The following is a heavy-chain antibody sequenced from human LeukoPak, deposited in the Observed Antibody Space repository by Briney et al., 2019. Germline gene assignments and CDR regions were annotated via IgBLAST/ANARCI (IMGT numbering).Heavy chain of an antibody. V-gene: IGHV4-39*01. Sequence: SETLSLTCTVSGGSISSSSYFWGWIRQPPGKGLDPGKGLEWIGTISYSGSTYYNPSLRSRVTVSADTSKNQFSLKLSSVTAADTAVYYCARSYCSGGSCYSDPFDIWGQGTMVTVSS. CDR3: ARSYCSGGSCYSDPFDI. J-gene: IGHJ3*02. CDR2: ISYSGST. D-gene: IGHD2-15*01. CDR1: GGSISSSSYF.